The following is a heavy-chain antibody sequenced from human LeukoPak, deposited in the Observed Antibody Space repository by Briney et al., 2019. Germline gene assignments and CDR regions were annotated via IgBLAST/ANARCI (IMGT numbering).Heavy chain of an antibody. Sequence: GGSLRLSCAASGFTFSSYAMSWIRQAPGKGLEWVSYISSSGCTIHYADSVKGRFTISRDNAKNSLYLQMNSLRAEDTAVYYCARGLSGSYFDAFDIWGQGTMVTVSS. CDR2: ISSSGCTI. V-gene: IGHV3-11*01. J-gene: IGHJ3*02. D-gene: IGHD1-26*01. CDR1: GFTFSSYA. CDR3: ARGLSGSYFDAFDI.